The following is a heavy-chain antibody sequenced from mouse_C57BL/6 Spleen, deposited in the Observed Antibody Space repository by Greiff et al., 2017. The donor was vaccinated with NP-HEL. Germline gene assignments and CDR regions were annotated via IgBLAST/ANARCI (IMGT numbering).Heavy chain of an antibody. J-gene: IGHJ3*01. CDR3: ARGGRNHPWFAY. V-gene: IGHV1-26*01. CDR1: GYTFTDYY. CDR2: INPNNGGT. Sequence: VQLQQSGPELVKPGASVKISCKASGYTFTDYYMNWVKQSHGKSLEWIGDINPNNGGTSYNQKFKGKATLTVDKSSSTAYMELRSLTSEDSAVYYCARGGRNHPWFAYWGQGTLVTVSA.